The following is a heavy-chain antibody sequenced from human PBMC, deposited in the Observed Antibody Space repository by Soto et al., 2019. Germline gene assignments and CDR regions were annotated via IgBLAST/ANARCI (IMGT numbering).Heavy chain of an antibody. Sequence: GGSLRLSCAASGFTFSSYSMNWVRQAPGKGLEWVSYISSSSSTIYYADSVKGRFTISRDNAKNSLYLQMNSLRAEDTAVYYCARVPPWAASSSAVRGYYYYMDVWGKGTTVTVSS. D-gene: IGHD2-2*01. V-gene: IGHV3-48*01. CDR1: GFTFSSYS. CDR2: ISSSSSTI. CDR3: ARVPPWAASSSAVRGYYYYMDV. J-gene: IGHJ6*03.